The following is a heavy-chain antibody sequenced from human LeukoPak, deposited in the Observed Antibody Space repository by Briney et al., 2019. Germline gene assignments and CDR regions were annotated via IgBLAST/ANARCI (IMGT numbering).Heavy chain of an antibody. J-gene: IGHJ4*02. Sequence: ASVKVSCKASGYPFTGYYMHWVRQAPGQGLEWMGWINPNSGGTNYAQKFQGRVTMTRDTSISTAYMELSRLRSDDTAVYYCARDPGDYGGNRFDYWGQGTLVTISS. CDR1: GYPFTGYY. V-gene: IGHV1-2*02. CDR3: ARDPGDYGGNRFDY. CDR2: INPNSGGT. D-gene: IGHD4-23*01.